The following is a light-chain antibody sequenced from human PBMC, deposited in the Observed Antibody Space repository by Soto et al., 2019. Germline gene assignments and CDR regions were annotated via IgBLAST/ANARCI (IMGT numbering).Light chain of an antibody. J-gene: IGLJ1*01. V-gene: IGLV2-14*01. CDR1: SSDLAIYNY. Sequence: QSVLTHPASVSGSPGQSITISCTGTSSDLAIYNYVSWYQQQPGKAPKLMIYQVTNLPSGVSNRFSGARSGNTASLTISVLHAEDEADYYCSSYTDSSNYVFGTGTKLTVL. CDR3: SSYTDSSNYV. CDR2: QVT.